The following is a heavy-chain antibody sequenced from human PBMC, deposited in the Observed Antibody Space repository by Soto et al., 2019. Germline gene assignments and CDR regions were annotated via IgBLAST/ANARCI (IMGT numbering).Heavy chain of an antibody. CDR2: IRSKRNGGTT. V-gene: IGHV3-49*01. Sequence: GESLRLSCTASGFTFGDYDMSWFRQAPGKGLEWVGFIRSKRNGGTTEYTASVKGRFTISRDDSKSIDYLQMNSLISYDTAVYYCTRVREDYYDSSRPNYWGEGT. J-gene: IGHJ4*02. CDR3: TRVREDYYDSSRPNY. CDR1: GFTFGDYD. D-gene: IGHD3-22*01.